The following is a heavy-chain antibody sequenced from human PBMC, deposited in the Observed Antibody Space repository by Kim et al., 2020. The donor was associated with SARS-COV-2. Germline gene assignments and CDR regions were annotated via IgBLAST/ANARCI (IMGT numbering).Heavy chain of an antibody. CDR1: GGSISSYY. CDR3: ARDGDYYDTSGYGRFDP. D-gene: IGHD3-22*01. J-gene: IGHJ5*02. V-gene: IGHV4-59*01. CDR2: IYYSGST. Sequence: SETLSLTCTVSGGSISSYYWNWIRQPPAKGLEWIGYIYYSGSTNYNPSLKSRVTISVDTSKNQFSLKLSSVTAADTAVYYCARDGDYYDTSGYGRFDPWGQGTLVTVSS.